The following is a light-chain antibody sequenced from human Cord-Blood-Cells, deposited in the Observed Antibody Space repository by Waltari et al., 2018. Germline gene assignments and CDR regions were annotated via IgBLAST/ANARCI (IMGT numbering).Light chain of an antibody. CDR2: DAS. V-gene: IGKV3-11*01. CDR3: QQRSNGLT. Sequence: DIVLTQSPATLSLSPGERATLSCRASQRVSSYLAWYQQKPGQAPRLLIYDASNRATGIPAGFSGSGSGTDFTLTISSLEPEDFAVYYCQQRSNGLTFGGGTKVEIK. CDR1: QRVSSY. J-gene: IGKJ4*01.